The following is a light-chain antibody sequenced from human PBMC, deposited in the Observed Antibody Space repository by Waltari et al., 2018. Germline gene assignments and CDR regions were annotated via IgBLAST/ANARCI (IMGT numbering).Light chain of an antibody. CDR1: KSLVYGAGVNS. Sequence: DVVMTQSPLSLPVPLVQPASIACRSRKSLVYGAGVNSVDWFQQRPGQSPRRLIYQASNRDSGVPDRFSGSGSGTDFTLKISRVEAEDVGVYYCLQGTHWPHSFGQGTKLEIK. CDR3: LQGTHWPHS. CDR2: QAS. J-gene: IGKJ2*01. V-gene: IGKV2-30*01.